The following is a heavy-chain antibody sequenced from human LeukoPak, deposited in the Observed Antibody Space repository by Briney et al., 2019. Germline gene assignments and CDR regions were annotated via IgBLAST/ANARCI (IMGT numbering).Heavy chain of an antibody. J-gene: IGHJ4*02. CDR1: GYTFTGYY. CDR3: ARDIIYYDILTGYPSLDY. D-gene: IGHD3-9*01. V-gene: IGHV1-2*02. CDR2: INPNSGGT. Sequence: ASVKVSCKASGYTFTGYYMHWVRQAPGQGLEWMGWINPNSGGTNYAQKFQGRVTMTRDTSISTAYMELSRLRSDDTAMYYCARDIIYYDILTGYPSLDYWGQGTLVTVSS.